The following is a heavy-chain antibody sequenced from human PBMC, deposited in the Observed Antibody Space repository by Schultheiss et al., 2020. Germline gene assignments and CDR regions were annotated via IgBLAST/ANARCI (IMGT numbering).Heavy chain of an antibody. J-gene: IGHJ4*02. CDR1: GFTFSSYA. Sequence: GESLKISCAASGFTFSSYAMSWVRQAPGKGLEWVSGVSGSGISTYNADSVKGRFTISRDNSKNTLYLQMNSLRAEDTAVYYCAKGDYGDYWTGDYWGQGTLVTVSS. CDR3: AKGDYGDYWTGDY. V-gene: IGHV3-23*01. CDR2: VSGSGIST. D-gene: IGHD4-17*01.